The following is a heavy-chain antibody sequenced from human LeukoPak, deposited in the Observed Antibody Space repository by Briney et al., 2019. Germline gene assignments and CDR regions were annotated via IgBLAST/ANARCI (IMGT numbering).Heavy chain of an antibody. Sequence: GGSLRLSCAASGFTFSSYSMNWVRQAPGKGLEWVSSISSSSSYIYYGDSVKGRFTISRDNAKNSLYLQMNSLRAEDTALYYCARDLFTGVDYYYYMDVWGKGTTVTVSS. J-gene: IGHJ6*03. D-gene: IGHD1-14*01. CDR2: ISSSSSYI. V-gene: IGHV3-21*04. CDR1: GFTFSSYS. CDR3: ARDLFTGVDYYYYMDV.